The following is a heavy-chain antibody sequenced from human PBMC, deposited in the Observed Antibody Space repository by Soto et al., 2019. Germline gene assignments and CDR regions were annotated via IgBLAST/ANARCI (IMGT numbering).Heavy chain of an antibody. Sequence: ASVKVSCKASGYTFTSYGISWVRQAPGQGLEWMGWIGAYNGNTNYAQKLQGRVTMTTDTSTSTAYMELRSLRSDDTAVYYCARGSSIVGATALDYWGQGTLVTVSS. CDR1: GYTFTSYG. V-gene: IGHV1-18*01. CDR3: ARGSSIVGATALDY. J-gene: IGHJ4*02. CDR2: IGAYNGNT. D-gene: IGHD1-26*01.